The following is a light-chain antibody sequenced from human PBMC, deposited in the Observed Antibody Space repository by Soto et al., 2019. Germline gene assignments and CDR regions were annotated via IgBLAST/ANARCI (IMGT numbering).Light chain of an antibody. CDR3: SSYTSSSTL. V-gene: IGLV2-14*01. CDR2: AVT. Sequence: QSALTQPASVSGSPGQSITISCTGTSSDVGGYNYVSWYQQHPGKAPKLMIYAVTDRPSGVSSRFSGSKSANTASLTISGLQAEDEADYYCSSYTSSSTLFGTGTKLIVL. CDR1: SSDVGGYNY. J-gene: IGLJ1*01.